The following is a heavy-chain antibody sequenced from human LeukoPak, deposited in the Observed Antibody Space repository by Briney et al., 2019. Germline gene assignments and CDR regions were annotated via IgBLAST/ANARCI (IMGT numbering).Heavy chain of an antibody. Sequence: ETLSLTCTVSGYSLSSGYYWGWIRQPPGKGLEWVSGINWKGGSTGYADSVKGRFTISRDNAKNSLYLQMNSLRAEDTAVYYCARGTHYYDISGYDYWGQGTLVIVSS. CDR3: ARGTHYYDISGYDY. V-gene: IGHV3-20*04. D-gene: IGHD3-22*01. CDR2: INWKGGST. J-gene: IGHJ4*02. CDR1: GYSLSSGYY.